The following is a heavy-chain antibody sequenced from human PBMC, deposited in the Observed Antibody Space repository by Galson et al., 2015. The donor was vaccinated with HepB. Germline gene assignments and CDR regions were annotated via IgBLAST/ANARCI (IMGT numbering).Heavy chain of an antibody. D-gene: IGHD3-22*01. CDR3: AKRGDHYNGNGYYAPFDQ. V-gene: IGHV3-30*18. CDR2: ISADSSGK. CDR1: GFTFRSYG. Sequence: SLRLSCAASGFTFRSYGMHWVRQAPGKGLEWVAIISADSSGKYYADSVRGRSTISRDNSRNTVYLQMDSLRVEDTAVYYCAKRGDHYNGNGYYAPFDQWGQGTQVTVSS. J-gene: IGHJ4*02.